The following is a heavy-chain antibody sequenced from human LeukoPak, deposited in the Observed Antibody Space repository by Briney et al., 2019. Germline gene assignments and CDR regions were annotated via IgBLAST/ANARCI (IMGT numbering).Heavy chain of an antibody. V-gene: IGHV4-4*09. CDR1: GGSVTSFY. J-gene: IGHJ2*01. Sequence: PSETLSLTCTVSGGSVTSFYWSWIRQPPGKGLEWIGYIYNSENTKYNSSLESRVTMSVDTSKNQLFLKLSSVTAADTAVYYCARFHSGPSGWYVLWYFDLWGRGTLVTVS. D-gene: IGHD6-19*01. CDR3: ARFHSGPSGWYVLWYFDL. CDR2: IYNSENT.